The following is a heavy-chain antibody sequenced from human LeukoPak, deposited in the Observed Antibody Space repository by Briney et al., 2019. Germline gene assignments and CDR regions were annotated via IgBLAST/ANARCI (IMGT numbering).Heavy chain of an antibody. J-gene: IGHJ3*02. CDR3: ASQLGDASDI. Sequence: GGSLRLSCAASGFTFSRYGMSWVRQAPGKGLEWVSAISGSGGSTYYADSVKGRFTISRDNGKNSLYLQMNSLRAEDTAVYYCASQLGDASDIWGQGTMVTVSS. V-gene: IGHV3-23*01. D-gene: IGHD6-13*01. CDR1: GFTFSRYG. CDR2: ISGSGGST.